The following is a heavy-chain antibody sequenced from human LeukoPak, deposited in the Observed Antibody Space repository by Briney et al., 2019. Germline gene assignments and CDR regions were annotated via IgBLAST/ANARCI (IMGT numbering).Heavy chain of an antibody. Sequence: GASVTVSCMSSGYTFTDYYMHWVRQAPGQGLEWMGWINPNSGGTHYAQKFQGRVTMTRDTSISTAYMELSRLRSDDTAVYYCARDTDKDITMVRGVYYYYYGMDVWGQGTTVTGSS. D-gene: IGHD3-10*01. V-gene: IGHV1-2*02. CDR1: GYTFTDYY. CDR3: ARDTDKDITMVRGVYYYYYGMDV. J-gene: IGHJ6*02. CDR2: INPNSGGT.